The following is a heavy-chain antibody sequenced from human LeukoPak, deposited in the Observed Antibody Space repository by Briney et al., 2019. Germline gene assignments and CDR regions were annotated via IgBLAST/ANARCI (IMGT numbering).Heavy chain of an antibody. Sequence: SETLSLTCTVSGGSISSYSWNWIRQTPGKGLEWVGYIFYSGSTNYNPSLKSRVTISVDTSKNQFSLKLTSVTAADTAVYYCARGVVYGDYGAEDKWFDPWGQGTLVTVSS. J-gene: IGHJ5*02. CDR2: IFYSGST. CDR1: GGSISSYS. D-gene: IGHD4-17*01. V-gene: IGHV4-59*01. CDR3: ARGVVYGDYGAEDKWFDP.